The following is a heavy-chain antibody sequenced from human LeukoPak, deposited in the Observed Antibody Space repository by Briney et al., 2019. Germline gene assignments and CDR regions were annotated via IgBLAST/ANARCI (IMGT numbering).Heavy chain of an antibody. Sequence: GGTLGLSCAASGFTFSSYGMSWVRQAPGKGLEWVSAISGSGGSTYYADSVKGRFTISRDNSKNTLYLQMNSLRAEDTAVYYCAKESSGYYYYYMDVWGKGTTVTVSS. CDR3: AKESSGYYYYYMDV. J-gene: IGHJ6*03. V-gene: IGHV3-23*01. D-gene: IGHD3-10*01. CDR2: ISGSGGST. CDR1: GFTFSSYG.